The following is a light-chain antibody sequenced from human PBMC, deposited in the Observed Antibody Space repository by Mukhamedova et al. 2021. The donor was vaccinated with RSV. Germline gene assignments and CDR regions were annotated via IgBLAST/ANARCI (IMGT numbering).Light chain of an antibody. CDR1: NAEYMGGYNY. J-gene: IGLJ1*01. V-gene: IGLV2-14*01. CDR2: AVS. Sequence: SNMSSSGINAEYMGGYNYVSWYQQHPGKAPKLMIFAVSNRPSGVSDRFSGSKSGNTASLTISGLQAEDEADYYCTSYSSSTTLYVFGTGTKVTVL. CDR3: TSYSSSTTLYV.